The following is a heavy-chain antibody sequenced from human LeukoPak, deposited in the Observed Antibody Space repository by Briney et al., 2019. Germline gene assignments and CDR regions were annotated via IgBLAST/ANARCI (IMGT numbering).Heavy chain of an antibody. CDR3: ATEKFYSGSYRGGDAFDI. CDR2: FDPEDGET. CDR1: GYTLTELS. D-gene: IGHD1-26*01. V-gene: IGHV1-24*01. Sequence: ASVKVSCKVSGYTLTELSMHWVRQAPGKGLEWMGGFDPEDGETIYAQKFQGRVTMTEDTSTDTAYMELSGLRSEDTAVYYRATEKFYSGSYRGGDAFDIWGQGTMVTVSS. J-gene: IGHJ3*02.